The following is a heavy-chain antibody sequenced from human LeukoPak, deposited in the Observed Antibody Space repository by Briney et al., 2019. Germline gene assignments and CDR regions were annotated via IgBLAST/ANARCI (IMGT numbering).Heavy chain of an antibody. Sequence: ASVKVSCKASGYTFTSYAMNWVRRAPGQGLEWMGWINTNTGNPTYAQGFTGRFVFSLDTSVSTAYLQISSLKAEDTAVYYCARGGRSTSYCSSTSCRNNWFDPWGQGTLVTVSS. D-gene: IGHD2-2*01. CDR3: ARGGRSTSYCSSTSCRNNWFDP. CDR2: INTNTGNP. V-gene: IGHV7-4-1*02. CDR1: GYTFTSYA. J-gene: IGHJ5*02.